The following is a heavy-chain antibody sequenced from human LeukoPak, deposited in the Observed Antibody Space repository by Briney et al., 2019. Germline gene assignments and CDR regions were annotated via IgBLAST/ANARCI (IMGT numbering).Heavy chain of an antibody. J-gene: IGHJ6*02. Sequence: PSETLSLTCTVSGGSVSSGSYYWSWIRQPPGKGLEWIGYIHYSGSTNYNPSLKSRVTISVDTSKNQFSLKLSSVTAADTAVYYCARDSGHYDFWSGPLTSYGMDVWGQGTTVTVSS. V-gene: IGHV4-61*01. CDR2: IHYSGST. D-gene: IGHD3-3*01. CDR3: ARDSGHYDFWSGPLTSYGMDV. CDR1: GGSVSSGSYY.